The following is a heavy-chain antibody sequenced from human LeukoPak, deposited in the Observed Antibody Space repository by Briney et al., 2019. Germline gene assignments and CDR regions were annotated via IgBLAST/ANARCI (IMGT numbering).Heavy chain of an antibody. J-gene: IGHJ4*02. CDR2: ISGSGGST. CDR3: AKDDYYDSSGYYPNFDY. Sequence: PGGSLRLSCAASGFTFSSYAMSWVRQAPGKGLEWVSAISGSGGSTYYADSVKGRFTISRDNSKNTLYLQMNSLRAEDTAVYYCAKDDYYDSSGYYPNFDYWGQGTLVTVSS. V-gene: IGHV3-23*01. D-gene: IGHD3-22*01. CDR1: GFTFSSYA.